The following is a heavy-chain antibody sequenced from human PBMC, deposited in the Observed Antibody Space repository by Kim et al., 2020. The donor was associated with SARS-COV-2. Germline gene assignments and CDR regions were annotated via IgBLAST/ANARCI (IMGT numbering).Heavy chain of an antibody. CDR1: GFTFSSYA. D-gene: IGHD3-9*01. V-gene: IGHV3-23*01. Sequence: GGSLRLSCAASGFTFSSYAMSWVRQAPGKGLEWVSAISGSGGSTYYADSVKGRFTISRDNSENTLYLQMNSLRAEDTAVYYCAKDPILTTPLTGYYLGAFDIWGQGTLVTVSS. J-gene: IGHJ3*02. CDR3: AKDPILTTPLTGYYLGAFDI. CDR2: ISGSGGST.